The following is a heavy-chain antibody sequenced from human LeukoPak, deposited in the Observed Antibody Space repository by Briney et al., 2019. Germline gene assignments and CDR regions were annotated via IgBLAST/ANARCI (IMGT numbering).Heavy chain of an antibody. D-gene: IGHD3-10*01. CDR1: DGSFSGYY. J-gene: IGHJ4*02. CDR2: INHSGST. CDR3: ARGGVTLVRGVTIAYPLDY. V-gene: IGHV4-34*01. Sequence: SETLSLTCAVYDGSFSGYYWSWIRQPPGKGLEWIGEINHSGSTNYNPSLKSRVTISVDTSKNQFSLKLNSMTAADTAVYYCARGGVTLVRGVTIAYPLDYWGQGTLVTVSS.